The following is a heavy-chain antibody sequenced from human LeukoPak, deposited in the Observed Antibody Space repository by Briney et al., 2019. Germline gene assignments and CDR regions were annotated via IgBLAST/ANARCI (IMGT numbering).Heavy chain of an antibody. CDR2: LRYDGSNK. CDR1: GFSFSSYG. D-gene: IGHD3-3*01. CDR3: AKDRYDFWSGYPEYYFDY. Sequence: GGSLRLSCAASGFSFSSYGMHWVRQAPGKGLEWVAFLRYDGSNKYYADSVKGRFTISRDNSKNTLYLQMNSLRAEDTAVYYCAKDRYDFWSGYPEYYFDYWGQGTLVTVS. J-gene: IGHJ4*02. V-gene: IGHV3-30*02.